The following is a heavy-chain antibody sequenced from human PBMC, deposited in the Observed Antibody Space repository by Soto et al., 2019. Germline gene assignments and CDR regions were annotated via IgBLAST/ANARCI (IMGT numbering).Heavy chain of an antibody. J-gene: IGHJ2*01. CDR1: GFSFSSYT. CDR3: ARVSGTITIFGVLIPTHWYFDL. V-gene: IGHV3-23*01. CDR2: VSTSGGVT. Sequence: EMQLLESGGGLVQPGGSLRLSCAASGFSFSSYTMSWVRQAPGKGLDWVSAVSTSGGVTHYAASVKGRFTVSRDDSKNTLYLQINSLRADDTAIYYCARVSGTITIFGVLIPTHWYFDLWGRGTLVTVSS. D-gene: IGHD3-3*01.